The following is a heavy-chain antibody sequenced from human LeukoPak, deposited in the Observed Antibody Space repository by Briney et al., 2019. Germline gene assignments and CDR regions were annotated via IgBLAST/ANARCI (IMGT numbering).Heavy chain of an antibody. V-gene: IGHV1-18*01. CDR2: ISAYNGNT. CDR3: ARCYVAAAPNKGDYYYYYMDV. J-gene: IGHJ6*03. Sequence: ASVKVSCKASGYTFTSYGISWVRQAPGQGLEWMGWISAYNGNTNYAQKLQGRVTMTTDTSTSTAYMELRSLRSDDTAVYYCARCYVAAAPNKGDYYYYYMDVWGKGTTVTISS. D-gene: IGHD6-13*01. CDR1: GYTFTSYG.